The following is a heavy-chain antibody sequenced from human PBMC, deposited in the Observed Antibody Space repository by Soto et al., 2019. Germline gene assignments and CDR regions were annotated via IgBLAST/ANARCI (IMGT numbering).Heavy chain of an antibody. CDR2: IYWDDDK. CDR3: ARSKYSISSFDY. Sequence: KSGPTLVNPTQTLTLTCTFSGFSLSASGVGVGWIRQPPGKALEWLAVIYWDDDKRYSPSLKSRLTITKDTSKNQVLLTMTNMDPVDTATYFCARSKYSISSFDYWGQGALVTVSS. D-gene: IGHD6-6*01. CDR1: GFSLSASGVG. J-gene: IGHJ4*02. V-gene: IGHV2-5*02.